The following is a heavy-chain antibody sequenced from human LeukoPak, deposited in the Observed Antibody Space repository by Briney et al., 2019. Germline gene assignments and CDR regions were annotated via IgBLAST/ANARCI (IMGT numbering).Heavy chain of an antibody. D-gene: IGHD3-22*01. CDR1: GFIVSDNY. Sequence: PGGSLRLSSAASGFIVSDNYMIWVRQAPGKGLEWVSVIYTGGQTYYADSVKGRFIISVDISKNTLFLQMSSLRAEDTAMYYCARVYESGFDYWGQGAQVTVSS. CDR3: ARVYESGFDY. J-gene: IGHJ4*02. CDR2: IYTGGQT. V-gene: IGHV3-53*01.